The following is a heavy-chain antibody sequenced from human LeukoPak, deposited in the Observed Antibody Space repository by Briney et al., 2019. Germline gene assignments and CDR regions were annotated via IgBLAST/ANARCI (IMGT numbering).Heavy chain of an antibody. D-gene: IGHD3-22*01. Sequence: ASVKVSRKVSGYTLTELSMHWVRQAPGKGLGWMGGFDPEDGETIYAQKVHGRVTITADESKSTTYVELSSVRSEDKAVFYCARDRYYDSSVYYSFGGVITSVGFYYWGQGTLVTVSS. J-gene: IGHJ4*02. CDR3: ARDRYYDSSVYYSFGGVITSVGFYY. V-gene: IGHV1-24*01. CDR1: GYTLTELS. CDR2: FDPEDGET.